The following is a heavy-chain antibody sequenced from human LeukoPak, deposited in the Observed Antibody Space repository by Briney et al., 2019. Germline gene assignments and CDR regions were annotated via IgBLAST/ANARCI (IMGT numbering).Heavy chain of an antibody. CDR3: AKPVSLPGWFDP. CDR2: VKSDGSST. CDR1: GFTFSSYA. V-gene: IGHV3-74*01. J-gene: IGHJ5*02. Sequence: GGSLRLSCAASGFTFSSYAMHWVRQAQGKGLVWVSRVKSDGSSTSYADSVKGRFTISRDNSKNTLYLQMNSLRAEDTAVYYCAKPVSLPGWFDPWGQGTLVTVSS. D-gene: IGHD1-20*01.